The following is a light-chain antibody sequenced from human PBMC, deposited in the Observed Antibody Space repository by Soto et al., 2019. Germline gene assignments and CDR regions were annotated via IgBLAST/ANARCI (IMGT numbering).Light chain of an antibody. CDR1: QDISRF. J-gene: IGKJ2*01. Sequence: DVPMAQSPSAMSASVGDRVTIACRASQDISRFVAWFQHKPGRAPERLIYETSNLQPGVPSRFSGSGSGTEFTLAISGLQPEDFATYYCLQHNPYPYTFGQGTKREIK. CDR3: LQHNPYPYT. CDR2: ETS. V-gene: IGKV1-17*03.